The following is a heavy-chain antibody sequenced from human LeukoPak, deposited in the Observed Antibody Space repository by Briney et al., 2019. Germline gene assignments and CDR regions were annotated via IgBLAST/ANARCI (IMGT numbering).Heavy chain of an antibody. CDR2: INPRTGST. CDR3: ARGQNIAVVGTFPEGY. J-gene: IGHJ4*02. V-gene: IGHV1-46*01. Sequence: ASVKVSCKASGYTFTSYYIFWVRQAPGQGLEWMGIINPRTGSTSYSQKFQGRVTMTRDMSTSTVYMELSSLRSEDTALYYCARGQNIAVVGTFPEGYWGQGTLVTVSS. CDR1: GYTFTSYY. D-gene: IGHD6-19*01.